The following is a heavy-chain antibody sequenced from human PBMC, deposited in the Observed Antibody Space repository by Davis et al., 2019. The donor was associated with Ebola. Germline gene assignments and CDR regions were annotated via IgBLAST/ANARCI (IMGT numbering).Heavy chain of an antibody. CDR3: ARATYLGYCISTSCYGGLGFDY. CDR2: ISGSGGST. J-gene: IGHJ4*02. V-gene: IGHV3-23*01. D-gene: IGHD2-2*01. CDR1: GFTFSSYA. Sequence: GESLKISCAASGFTFSSYAMSWVRQAPGKGLEWVSAISGSGGSTYYADSVKGRFTISRDNAKNSLYLQMNSLRAEDTAVYYCARATYLGYCISTSCYGGLGFDYWGQGTLVTVSS.